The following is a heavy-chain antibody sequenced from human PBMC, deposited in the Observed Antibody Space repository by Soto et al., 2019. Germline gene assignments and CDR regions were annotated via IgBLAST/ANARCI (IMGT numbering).Heavy chain of an antibody. CDR2: IIPVFGSA. D-gene: IGHD3-22*01. Sequence: QVQLVQSGGEVKKPGSSVKVSCEASGATLNTFINYGITWVRQAPGQGLEWMGGIIPVFGSAHYAQKFQGRVTISADESTRTAYMELSSLRSDDTAVYYCARGAATKIVVVMYDAFEIWGQGTMVTVSS. CDR3: ARGAATKIVVVMYDAFEI. CDR1: GATLNTFINYG. J-gene: IGHJ3*02. V-gene: IGHV1-69*12.